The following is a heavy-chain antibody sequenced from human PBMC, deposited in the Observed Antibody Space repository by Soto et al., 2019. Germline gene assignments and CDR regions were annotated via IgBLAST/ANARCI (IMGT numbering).Heavy chain of an antibody. J-gene: IGHJ1*01. CDR2: ISAYNGNT. Sequence: ASVKVSCKASGYTFTSYGISWVRQAPGQGLEWMGWISAYNGNTNYAQKLQGRVTMTTDTSTSTAYMELRSLRSDDTAVYYCARVPQGDITIFGVVTVYPYFQHWGQGTLVTVSS. D-gene: IGHD3-3*01. V-gene: IGHV1-18*01. CDR3: ARVPQGDITIFGVVTVYPYFQH. CDR1: GYTFTSYG.